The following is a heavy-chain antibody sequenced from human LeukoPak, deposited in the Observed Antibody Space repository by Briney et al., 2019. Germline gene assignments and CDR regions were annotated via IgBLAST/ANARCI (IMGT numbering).Heavy chain of an antibody. V-gene: IGHV4-59*12. D-gene: IGHD1-26*01. J-gene: IGHJ4*02. CDR3: SRESGAFCPFGY. CDR2: ISLTGET. CDR1: GASISSYY. Sequence: SETLSLTCSVSGASISSYYWSWMRQPPGKGLEWIGEISLTGETNYNPSLNGRVTMSLDESRNQLSLDLTSVTAADTAIYYCSRESGAFCPFGYWGQGTLVIVPP.